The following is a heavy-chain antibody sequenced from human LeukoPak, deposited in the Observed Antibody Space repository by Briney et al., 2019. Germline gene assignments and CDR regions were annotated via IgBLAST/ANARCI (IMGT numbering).Heavy chain of an antibody. CDR3: ARDSYYYDSSGLT. J-gene: IGHJ5*02. D-gene: IGHD3-22*01. CDR2: ISSSSSTI. V-gene: IGHV3-48*01. Sequence: GGSLRLTCAASGFTFSSYSMNWVRQAPGKGLEWVSYISSSSSTIYYADSVKGRFTISRDNAKNSLYLQMNSLRAEDTAVYYCARDSYYYDSSGLTWGQGTLVTVSS. CDR1: GFTFSSYS.